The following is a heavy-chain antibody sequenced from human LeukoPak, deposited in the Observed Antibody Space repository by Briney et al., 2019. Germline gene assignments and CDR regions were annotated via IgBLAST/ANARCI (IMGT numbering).Heavy chain of an antibody. CDR1: GFTFSSYA. CDR3: ARRSGEWWFDS. V-gene: IGHV3-30-3*01. J-gene: IGHJ5*01. CDR2: ISYDGSNK. Sequence: PGGSLRLSCAASGFTFSSYAMHWVRQAPGKGLEWVAVISYDGSNKYYADSVKGRFTISRDNSKNTLYLQMNSLGAEDTAVYYCARRSGEWWFDSWGQGALVTVSS. D-gene: IGHD4-17*01.